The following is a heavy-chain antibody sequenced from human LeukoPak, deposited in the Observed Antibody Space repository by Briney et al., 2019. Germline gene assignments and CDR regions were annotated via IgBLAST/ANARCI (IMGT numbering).Heavy chain of an antibody. Sequence: ASVKVSCKASGYTFNSYGISWVRQAPGQGLEWMGWISAYNGNTNYAQKLQGRVTMTTDTSTSTAYMELRSLRSDDTAVYYCARDCSSTSCYEGNYWGQGTLVTVSS. CDR2: ISAYNGNT. CDR3: ARDCSSTSCYEGNY. D-gene: IGHD2-2*01. J-gene: IGHJ4*02. V-gene: IGHV1-18*01. CDR1: GYTFNSYG.